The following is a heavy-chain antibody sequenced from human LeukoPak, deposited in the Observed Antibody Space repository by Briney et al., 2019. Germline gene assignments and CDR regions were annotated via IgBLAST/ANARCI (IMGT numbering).Heavy chain of an antibody. CDR1: GGTFSSYA. CDR2: IIPILGIA. Sequence: SSVKVSCKASGGTFSSYAISWLRQAPGQGLEWMGRIIPILGIANYAQKFQGRVTITADKSTSTGYMELSSLRSEDTAVYYCATSLVATIFDYWGQGTLVTVSS. V-gene: IGHV1-69*04. CDR3: ATSLVATIFDY. D-gene: IGHD5-12*01. J-gene: IGHJ4*02.